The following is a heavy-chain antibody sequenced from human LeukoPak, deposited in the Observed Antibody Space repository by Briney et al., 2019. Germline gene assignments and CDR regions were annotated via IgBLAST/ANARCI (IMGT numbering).Heavy chain of an antibody. D-gene: IGHD6-6*01. J-gene: IGHJ4*02. CDR1: GYTFTSYY. CDR2: INPSGGST. CDR3: ARDPGVGSSSSESDY. Sequence: ASVKVSCKASGYTFTSYYMHWVRQAPGQGLEWMGIINPSGGSTSYAQKFQGRVTMTRDTSTSTVYMELSSLRSEDTAVYYCARDPGVGSSSSESDYWGQGTLVTVSS. V-gene: IGHV1-46*01.